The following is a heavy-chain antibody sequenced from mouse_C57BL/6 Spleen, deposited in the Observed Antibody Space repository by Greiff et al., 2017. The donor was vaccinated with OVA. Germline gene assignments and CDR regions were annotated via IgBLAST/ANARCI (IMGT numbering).Heavy chain of an antibody. D-gene: IGHD3-2*01. Sequence: VQLQESGPELVKPGASVKISCKASGYSFTSYYIPWVKQRPGQGLEWIGWIYPGSGNTKYNEKFKGKATLTADTSSSTAYMQRSSLTSEDSAVYYCARPRQPNYFDYWGQGTTLTVSS. V-gene: IGHV1-66*01. J-gene: IGHJ2*01. CDR2: IYPGSGNT. CDR3: ARPRQPNYFDY. CDR1: GYSFTSYY.